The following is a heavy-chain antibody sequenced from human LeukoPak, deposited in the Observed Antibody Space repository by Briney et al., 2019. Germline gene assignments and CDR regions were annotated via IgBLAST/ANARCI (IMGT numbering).Heavy chain of an antibody. CDR1: GFTFSSYG. CDR3: AREVYYYGSGSYYSLPGGYYFDY. CDR2: IWYDGSNK. D-gene: IGHD3-10*01. Sequence: QTGGSLRLSCAASGFTFSSYGVHWVRQAPGKGLEWVAVIWYDGSNKYYADSVKGRFTISRDNSKNTLYLQMNSLRAEDTAVYYCAREVYYYGSGSYYSLPGGYYFDYWGQGTLVTVSS. J-gene: IGHJ4*02. V-gene: IGHV3-33*01.